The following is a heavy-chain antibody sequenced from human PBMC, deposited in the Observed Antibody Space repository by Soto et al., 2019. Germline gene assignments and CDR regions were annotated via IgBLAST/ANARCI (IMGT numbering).Heavy chain of an antibody. J-gene: IGHJ4*02. Sequence: SETLSLTCTVSGGSISSYYWSWIRQPPGKGLEWIGYIYYSGSTNYNPALKSRVTISVDTSKNQFSLKLSSVTAADTAVYCCARWEQGYGDYFDYWGQGTLVTVSS. CDR3: ARWEQGYGDYFDY. CDR2: IYYSGST. D-gene: IGHD4-17*01. CDR1: GGSISSYY. V-gene: IGHV4-59*01.